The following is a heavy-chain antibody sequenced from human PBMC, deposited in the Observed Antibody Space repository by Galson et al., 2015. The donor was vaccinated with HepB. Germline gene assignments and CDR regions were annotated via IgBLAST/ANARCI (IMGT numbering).Heavy chain of an antibody. CDR3: ARDHLLRGVSYYYYMDV. V-gene: IGHV3-33*08. CDR2: IWRDGSNK. CDR1: GFTFSRHG. Sequence: SLRLSCAASGFTFSRHGMHWVRQAPGKGLEWVAVIWRDGSNKFYADSVKGRFTIPRDNSKNTLYLQMNSLRAEDTAVYYCARDHLLRGVSYYYYMDVWGRGTTVTVSS. J-gene: IGHJ6*03. D-gene: IGHD3-10*01.